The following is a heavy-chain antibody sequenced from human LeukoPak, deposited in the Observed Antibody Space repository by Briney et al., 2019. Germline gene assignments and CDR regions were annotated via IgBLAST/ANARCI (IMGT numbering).Heavy chain of an antibody. Sequence: ASVKVSCKTSGYTFPSYDINWVRQATGQGLEWMGWMNPNSGNTGYAQKFQGRVTITRNTSMTTAYMDLTSLRSEDTAVYFCARGPKWSGSYYYFDFWGQGTLVTVSS. J-gene: IGHJ4*02. CDR3: ARGPKWSGSYYYFDF. CDR1: GYTFPSYD. V-gene: IGHV1-8*01. CDR2: MNPNSGNT. D-gene: IGHD1-26*01.